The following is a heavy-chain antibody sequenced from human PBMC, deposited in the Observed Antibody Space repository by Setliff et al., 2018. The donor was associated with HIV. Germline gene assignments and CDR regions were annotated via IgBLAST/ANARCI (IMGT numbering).Heavy chain of an antibody. CDR1: GFSFSRYT. D-gene: IGHD3-22*01. J-gene: IGHJ3*01. V-gene: IGHV3-21*01. CDR2: ITSNLNY. Sequence: GGSLRLSCVASGFSFSRYTMMWVRQTPGKGLEWVSSITSNLNYKYADSVKGRFTISRDNTKNSLYLQMNSLRAEDTAVYYCAKLDYYDYSGSWARKVAIDFWGRGTMVTVSS. CDR3: AKLDYYDYSGSWARKVAIDF.